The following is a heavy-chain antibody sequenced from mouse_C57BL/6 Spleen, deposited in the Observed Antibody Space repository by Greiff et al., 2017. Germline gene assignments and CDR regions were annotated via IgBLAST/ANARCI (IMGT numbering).Heavy chain of an antibody. CDR3: ARHDGRGYYYFDY. D-gene: IGHD2-3*01. CDR2: ISSGGSYT. V-gene: IGHV5-6*01. Sequence: EVQLVESGGDLVKPGGSLKLSCAASGFTFSSYGMSWVRQTPDKRLEWVATISSGGSYTYYPDSVKGRFTISRDNAKNTLYLQMSSLKSEDTAMYYCARHDGRGYYYFDYWGQGTTLTVSS. J-gene: IGHJ2*01. CDR1: GFTFSSYG.